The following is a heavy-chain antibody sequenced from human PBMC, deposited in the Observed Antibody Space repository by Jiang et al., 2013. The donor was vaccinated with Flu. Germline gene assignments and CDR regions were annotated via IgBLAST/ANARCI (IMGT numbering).Heavy chain of an antibody. CDR3: ASSWSGYYTERTFDY. Sequence: KPSETLSLTCTVSGGSISSSVTTGAGSASPQGRGWSGLGVSIIVGAPTTTRPSKSRVTISVDTSKNQFSLKLSSVTAADTAVYYCASSWSGYYTERTFDYWGQGTLVTVSS. J-gene: IGHJ4*02. V-gene: IGHV4-39*01. CDR1: GGSISSSVTT. CDR2: SIIVGAP. D-gene: IGHD3-3*01.